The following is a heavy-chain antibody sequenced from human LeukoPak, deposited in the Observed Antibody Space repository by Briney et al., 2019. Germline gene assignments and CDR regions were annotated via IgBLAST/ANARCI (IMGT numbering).Heavy chain of an antibody. CDR3: ARHKGSGSYPLDY. CDR2: IYFSGST. CDR1: GGSISTYF. D-gene: IGHD1-26*01. V-gene: IGHV4-59*08. Sequence: SETLSLTCTVSGGSISTYFWSWIRQPPGKGLEWIGHIYFSGSTNYSPSLESRVTISVDTSKNQFSLKLNSVTAADTAVYYCARHKGSGSYPLDYWGQGILVTVSS. J-gene: IGHJ4*02.